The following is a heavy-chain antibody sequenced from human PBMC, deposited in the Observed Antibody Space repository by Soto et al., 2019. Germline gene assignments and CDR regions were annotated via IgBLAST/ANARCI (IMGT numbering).Heavy chain of an antibody. CDR1: GFSISYYG. V-gene: IGHV3-33*01. CDR2: IWYDGSNK. J-gene: IGHJ6*02. D-gene: IGHD3-3*01. CDR3: VRPHYDHWSGYGASYYYCLDV. Sequence: PGGSLRLSCAASGFSISYYGFHWVRQAPGKGLEWVALIWYDGSNKYYGDSVKGRFTISRDNSKNIVSLQMNSLRAEDTAVYYCVRPHYDHWSGYGASYYYCLDVWGQGTTVTVSS.